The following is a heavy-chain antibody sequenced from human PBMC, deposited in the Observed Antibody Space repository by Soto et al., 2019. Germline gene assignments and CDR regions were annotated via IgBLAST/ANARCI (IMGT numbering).Heavy chain of an antibody. V-gene: IGHV1-69*13. CDR3: ARNTSPYSSGWYLGDY. D-gene: IGHD6-19*01. CDR2: IIPIFGTA. Sequence: SVKVSCKASGGTFSSYAISWVRQAPGQGLEWTGGIIPIFGTANYAQKFQGRVTITADESTSTAYMELSSLRSEDTAVYYCARNTSPYSSGWYLGDYWGQGTLVTVSS. J-gene: IGHJ4*02. CDR1: GGTFSSYA.